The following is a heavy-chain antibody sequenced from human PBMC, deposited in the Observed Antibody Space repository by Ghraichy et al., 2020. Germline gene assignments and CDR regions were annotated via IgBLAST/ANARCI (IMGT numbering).Heavy chain of an antibody. CDR2: IYYSGST. CDR1: GDSIISSSYY. J-gene: IGHJ4*02. V-gene: IGHV4-39*01. CDR3: AKHSSAGSSGWYPSYFDF. D-gene: IGHD6-19*01. Sequence: SETLSLTCTVSGDSIISSSYYWGWIRQPPGKGLEWIGSIYYSGSTYYNPSLKSRVTISVDTSKNQFSLKLSSVTAADTAVYYCAKHSSAGSSGWYPSYFDFWGQGTLVTVSS.